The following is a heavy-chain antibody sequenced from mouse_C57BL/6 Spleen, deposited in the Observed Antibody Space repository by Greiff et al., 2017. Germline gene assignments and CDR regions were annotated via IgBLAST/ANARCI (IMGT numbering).Heavy chain of an antibody. Sequence: QVQLQQSGAELMKPGASVKLSCKATGYTFTGYWIEWVKQRPGHGLEWIGEILPGSGSTNYNEKFKGKATFTADTSSNTAYMQLSSLTTEDSAIYYCARRGGYYGSSSYAMDYWGQGTSVTVSS. D-gene: IGHD1-1*01. CDR1: GYTFTGYW. J-gene: IGHJ4*01. CDR3: ARRGGYYGSSSYAMDY. CDR2: ILPGSGST. V-gene: IGHV1-9*01.